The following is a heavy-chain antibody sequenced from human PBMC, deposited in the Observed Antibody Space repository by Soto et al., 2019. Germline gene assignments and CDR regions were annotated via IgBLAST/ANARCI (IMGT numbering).Heavy chain of an antibody. CDR2: IDPSDSYT. Sequence: PGESLKISCNGSGYSFTSYWISWVRQMPWKGLEWMGRIDPSDSYTNYSPSFQGHVTISADKSISTAYLQWSSLKASDTAMYYCASLLSDYYDSSFSGGDVWGQGTTVTVSS. V-gene: IGHV5-10-1*01. D-gene: IGHD3-22*01. J-gene: IGHJ6*02. CDR1: GYSFTSYW. CDR3: ASLLSDYYDSSFSGGDV.